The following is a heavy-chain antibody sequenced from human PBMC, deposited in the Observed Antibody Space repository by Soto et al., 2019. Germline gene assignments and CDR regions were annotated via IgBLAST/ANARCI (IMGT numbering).Heavy chain of an antibody. CDR3: ARGEEYYYDSSGPPLDY. Sequence: EVQLVESGGGLVQPGGSLRLSCAASGFTFSSYWMSWVRQAPGKGLEWVANIKQDGSEKYYVDSVKGRFTISRDNAKNSLYLQMNSLRAEDTAVYYCARGEEYYYDSSGPPLDYWGQGTLVTVSS. CDR2: IKQDGSEK. CDR1: GFTFSSYW. D-gene: IGHD3-22*01. V-gene: IGHV3-7*04. J-gene: IGHJ4*02.